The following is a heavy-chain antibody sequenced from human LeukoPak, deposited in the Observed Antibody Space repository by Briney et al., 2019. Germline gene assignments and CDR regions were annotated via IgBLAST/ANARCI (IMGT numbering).Heavy chain of an antibody. Sequence: GRSLRLSCAASGFTFSSYAMHWVRQAPGKGLEWVAVISYDGSNKYYADSVKGRFTISGDNSKNTLYLQMNSLRAEHTAVYYCARATLRRVVVGVVLDYWGQGTLVTVSS. CDR3: ARATLRRVVVGVVLDY. CDR1: GFTFSSYA. CDR2: ISYDGSNK. D-gene: IGHD3-22*01. J-gene: IGHJ4*02. V-gene: IGHV3-30-3*01.